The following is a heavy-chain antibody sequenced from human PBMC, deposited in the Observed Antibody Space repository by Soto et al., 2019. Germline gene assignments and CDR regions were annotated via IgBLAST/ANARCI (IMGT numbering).Heavy chain of an antibody. CDR2: ISWNSGSI. Sequence: EVQLVESGGGLVQPGRSLRLSCAASGFTFDDYAMHWVRQAPGKGLEWVSGISWNSGSIGYADSVKGRFTISRDNAKNSLYLHMNSLRAEDTALYYCAKAEGDYPYCDDWGQGTLVTVSS. J-gene: IGHJ4*02. D-gene: IGHD3-10*01. V-gene: IGHV3-9*01. CDR1: GFTFDDYA. CDR3: AKAEGDYPYCDD.